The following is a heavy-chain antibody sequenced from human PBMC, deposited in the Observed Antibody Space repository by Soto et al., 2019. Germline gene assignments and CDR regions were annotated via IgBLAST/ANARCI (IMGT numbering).Heavy chain of an antibody. Sequence: GASVKVSCKVSGYTLTELSMHCVLQSPLKWLEWMGGFDPEDGETIYAQKFQGRVTMTEDTSTDTAYMELSSLRSEDTAVYYCATEGVLITIFGVVTRHYYGMDVWGQGTTVTVS. D-gene: IGHD3-3*01. J-gene: IGHJ6*02. CDR2: FDPEDGET. CDR1: GYTLTELS. V-gene: IGHV1-24*01. CDR3: ATEGVLITIFGVVTRHYYGMDV.